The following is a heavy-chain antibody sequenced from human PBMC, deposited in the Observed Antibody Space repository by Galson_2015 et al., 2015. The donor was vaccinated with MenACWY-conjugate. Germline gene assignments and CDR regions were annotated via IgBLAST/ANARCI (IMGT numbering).Heavy chain of an antibody. J-gene: IGHJ5*02. CDR1: GFTLSGYW. D-gene: IGHD3-9*01. CDR2: IKQDGSEK. V-gene: IGHV3-7*03. CDR3: ARGRITIGP. Sequence: SLRLSCAASGFTLSGYWMSWVRQAPGKGLEWVANIKQDGSEKNYVDSVKGRFTISRDNAKNSLYLEVNSLRAEDTAVYYCARGRITIGPWGQGTLVTVSS.